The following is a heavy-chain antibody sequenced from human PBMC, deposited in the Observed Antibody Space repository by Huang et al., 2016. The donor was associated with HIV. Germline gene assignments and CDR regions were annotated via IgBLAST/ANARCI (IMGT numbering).Heavy chain of an antibody. V-gene: IGHV1-8*02. CDR1: GYTFTNYD. J-gene: IGHJ4*02. Sequence: QVYLVQSGAEVKKPGASVKVSCKASGYTFTNYDINWVRQAPGRGLEWMGGMNPNTGNTGFAQSFQGRVTMTRKTSRTTAYMELTSLTSEDTAVYYCARSAYGDLDYWGLGTLVSVSS. CDR3: ARSAYGDLDY. D-gene: IGHD4-17*01. CDR2: MNPNTGNT.